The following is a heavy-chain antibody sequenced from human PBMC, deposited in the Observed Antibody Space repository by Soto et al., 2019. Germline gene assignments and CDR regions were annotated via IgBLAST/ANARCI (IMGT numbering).Heavy chain of an antibody. D-gene: IGHD2-8*02. CDR1: GASISRDH. CDR2: DYSGST. J-gene: IGHJ5*02. CDR3: ATYFTGAGGRGP. V-gene: IGHV4-59*08. Sequence: QVQLQESGPELVKASETLSLTCSVSGASISRDHWNWIRQPPGKGLEWIGDYSGSTNYNPSLKSRFKRYVDTSKNQFSLTLKSVTAADTAVYFCATYFTGAGGRGPWGQGTLVTVSS.